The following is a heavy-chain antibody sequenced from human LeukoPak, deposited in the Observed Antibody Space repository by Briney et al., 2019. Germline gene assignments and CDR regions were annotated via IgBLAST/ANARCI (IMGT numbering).Heavy chain of an antibody. V-gene: IGHV4/OR15-8*02. CDR1: GGSISGTNW. J-gene: IGHJ4*02. CDR3: SRESGPFCPFGY. CDR2: ISLAGQT. Sequence: SETLSLTCGVSGGSISGTNWWSWVRPPPGQGLEWIGEISLAGQTNYNPSLNGRVTMSLDKSSNQLSLHLTSVTAADTATYFCSRESGPFCPFGYWGQGTLVIVSS. D-gene: IGHD1-26*01.